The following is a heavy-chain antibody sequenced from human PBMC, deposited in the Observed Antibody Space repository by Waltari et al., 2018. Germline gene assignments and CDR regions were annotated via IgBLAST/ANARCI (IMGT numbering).Heavy chain of an antibody. D-gene: IGHD5-18*01. CDR2: SSSNKNTT. CDR3: ARVEYSYGPYCFDS. J-gene: IGHJ4*02. Sequence: EVQLVESGGGLVQPGGSLRLSCEASGFTFSSYWRHWVRQAPGKGLGVGSRSSSNKNTTTYADSVKGLFTISRDNAKNTLYLQMNSLRAEDTAVYYCARVEYSYGPYCFDSWGQGTPVTVSS. CDR1: GFTFSSYW. V-gene: IGHV3-74*01.